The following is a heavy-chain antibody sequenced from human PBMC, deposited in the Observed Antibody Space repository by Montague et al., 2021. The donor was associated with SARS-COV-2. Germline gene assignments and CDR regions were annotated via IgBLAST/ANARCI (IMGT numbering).Heavy chain of an antibody. Sequence: YYNPSLKSRFTISVDTSKNQFSLKLSSVTAADTAVYYCARREDYYGSGSYPNWGQGTLVTVSS. CDR3: ARREDYYGSGSYPN. J-gene: IGHJ4*02. V-gene: IGHV4-39*01. D-gene: IGHD3-10*01.